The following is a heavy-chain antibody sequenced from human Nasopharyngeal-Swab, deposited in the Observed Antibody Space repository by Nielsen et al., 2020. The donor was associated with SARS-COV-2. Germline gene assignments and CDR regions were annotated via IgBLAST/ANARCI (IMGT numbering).Heavy chain of an antibody. D-gene: IGHD3-9*01. CDR3: ARDPVSPNFDWRFDP. J-gene: IGHJ5*02. Sequence: WVRQAPGQGLEWIGRINFNSGGTSSAQKFAGRVSMTWDTSRTTAYMELSGLRSDDTAVYYCARDPVSPNFDWRFDPWGQGTLVTVSS. CDR2: INFNSGGT. V-gene: IGHV1-2*06.